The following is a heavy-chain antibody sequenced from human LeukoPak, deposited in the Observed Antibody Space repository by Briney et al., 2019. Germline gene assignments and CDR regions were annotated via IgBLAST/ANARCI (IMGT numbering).Heavy chain of an antibody. Sequence: GESLKISCKGSGYNFTSYWLGWVRQMPGKGLEWMGIIFPGDSDTRYSPSFQGQVTISADKSTNTAYLQWGSLKASDTAMYYCARHKGYYGSGTTGLDYWGQGTLVTVSS. CDR3: ARHKGYYGSGTTGLDY. J-gene: IGHJ4*02. CDR2: IFPGDSDT. V-gene: IGHV5-51*01. CDR1: GYNFTSYW. D-gene: IGHD3-10*01.